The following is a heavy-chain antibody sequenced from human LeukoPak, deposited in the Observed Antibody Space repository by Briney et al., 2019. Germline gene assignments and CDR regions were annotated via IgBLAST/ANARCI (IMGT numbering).Heavy chain of an antibody. Sequence: SGPTPANPTQTLTLTCTLSGFSLTTSGVGVAWIRQAPGKALERLALIYWDNDRRYSPALRSKPTITKDTSKNQVVLTMTNIGPVDTATYYCAHRVFQGGYWDSGKFDYWGQGTPVSVSS. D-gene: IGHD2-8*02. CDR2: IYWDNDR. V-gene: IGHV2-5*02. CDR1: GFSLTTSGVG. J-gene: IGHJ4*02. CDR3: AHRVFQGGYWDSGKFDY.